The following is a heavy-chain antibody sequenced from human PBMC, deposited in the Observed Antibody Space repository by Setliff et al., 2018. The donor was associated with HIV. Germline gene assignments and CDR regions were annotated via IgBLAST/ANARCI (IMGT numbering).Heavy chain of an antibody. CDR2: INAGNGNT. Sequence: ASVKVSCKASGYTFSRYAMHWVRQAPGQRLEWMGWINAGNGNTKYSQKFQGRVSIARDTSASTAYMELSSLRSEDTAVYYCARHSIAVVIGVPERDDAFDIWGHGTMVTVSS. J-gene: IGHJ3*02. V-gene: IGHV1-3*01. CDR3: ARHSIAVVIGVPERDDAFDI. D-gene: IGHD2-21*01. CDR1: GYTFSRYA.